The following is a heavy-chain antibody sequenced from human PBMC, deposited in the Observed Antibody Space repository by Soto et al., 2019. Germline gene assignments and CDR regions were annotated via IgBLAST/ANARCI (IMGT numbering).Heavy chain of an antibody. Sequence: ASVKVSCKASGYTFTGYYMHWVRQAPGQGLEWMGWINPNSGGTNYAQKFQGWVTMTRDTSISTAYMELSWLRSEDTAVYYCAAVSDDFWSGWYGMDGWGQGTTVTVSS. CDR2: INPNSGGT. CDR3: AAVSDDFWSGWYGMDG. J-gene: IGHJ6*02. V-gene: IGHV1-2*04. CDR1: GYTFTGYY. D-gene: IGHD3-3*01.